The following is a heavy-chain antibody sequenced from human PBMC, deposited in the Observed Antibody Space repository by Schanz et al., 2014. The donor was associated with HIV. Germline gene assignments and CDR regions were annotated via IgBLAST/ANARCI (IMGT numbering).Heavy chain of an antibody. D-gene: IGHD3-10*01. J-gene: IGHJ5*02. Sequence: QVQLVESGGGVVQPGRSLRLSCVASGFSFNNYGIHWVRQAPGKGLEWVAVISYDAVNKFYADSVQGRFTISRDDSKNTVSLQMDDLRDEDTALYYCARDALPSSVRGMISNWFDPWGQGTLVTVSS. V-gene: IGHV3-30*03. CDR1: GFSFNNYG. CDR3: ARDALPSSVRGMISNWFDP. CDR2: ISYDAVNK.